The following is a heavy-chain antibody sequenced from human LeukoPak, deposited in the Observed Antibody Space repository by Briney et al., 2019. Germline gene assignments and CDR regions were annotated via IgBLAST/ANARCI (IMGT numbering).Heavy chain of an antibody. CDR2: INSDGSST. CDR1: GFTFSTYW. Sequence: QPGGSLRLSCAASGFTFSTYWMHWVRRAPGKGLVWVSRINSDGSSTTYADSVKGRITISRDNAKNTLYLEMNSLRAEDTAVYYCARAGFCSGGDCFPLFDYWGQGALVTVSS. V-gene: IGHV3-74*01. D-gene: IGHD2-15*01. J-gene: IGHJ4*02. CDR3: ARAGFCSGGDCFPLFDY.